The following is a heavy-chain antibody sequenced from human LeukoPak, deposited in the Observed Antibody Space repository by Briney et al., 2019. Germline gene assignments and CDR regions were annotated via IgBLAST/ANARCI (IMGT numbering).Heavy chain of an antibody. D-gene: IGHD6-19*01. Sequence: SQTLSLTCAISGDSVSSNSAAWNWIRQSPSRGLEWLGRTYYRSKWYNDYAVSVKSRITINPDTSKNQFSLQLNSVTPEGTAVYYCARDMIAVAGGYYYYGMDVWGQGTTVTVSS. CDR2: TYYRSKWYN. CDR1: GDSVSSNSAA. V-gene: IGHV6-1*01. CDR3: ARDMIAVAGGYYYYGMDV. J-gene: IGHJ6*02.